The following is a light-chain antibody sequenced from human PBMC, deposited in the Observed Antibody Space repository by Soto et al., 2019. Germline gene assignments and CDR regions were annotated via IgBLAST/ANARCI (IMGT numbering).Light chain of an antibody. CDR2: GAS. V-gene: IGKV3-20*01. CDR3: LQYGTSPIT. J-gene: IGKJ5*01. CDR1: QSIRGTY. Sequence: EIVLTQSPGTLSLSPGEGATLSCRASQSIRGTYLVWYQQRPAQAPRLLISGASNRATGIPDRFSGSGSGTDFTLTIRRLEPEDFAVYYCLQYGTSPITFGQGTRLEIK.